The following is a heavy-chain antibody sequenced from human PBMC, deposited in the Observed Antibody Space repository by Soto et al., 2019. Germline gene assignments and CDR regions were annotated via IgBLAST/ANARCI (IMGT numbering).Heavy chain of an antibody. CDR3: ARPLMGDVGAFDI. J-gene: IGHJ3*02. V-gene: IGHV4-39*01. CDR1: CGSISSSSYY. D-gene: IGHD3-16*01. CDR2: IYYSGST. Sequence: SETLSLTCTVSCGSISSSSYYWGWIRQPPGKGLEWIGSIYYSGSTYYNPSLKSRVTISVDTSKNQFSLKLSSVTAADTAVYYCARPLMGDVGAFDIWGQGTMVPVSS.